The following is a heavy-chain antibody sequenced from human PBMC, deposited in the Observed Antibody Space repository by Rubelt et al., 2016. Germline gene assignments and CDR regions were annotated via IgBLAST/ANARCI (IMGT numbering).Heavy chain of an antibody. D-gene: IGHD1-26*01. CDR2: ISGSGGST. V-gene: IGHV3-23*01. CDR3: AKVGGGRVGAFDY. CDR1: GCTFSSYA. J-gene: IGHJ4*02. Sequence: EVQLLESGGGLVQPGGSLRLSCAASGCTFSSYAMSWVRQAPGEGLKWVSAISGSGGSTYYADAVKGRFTISRDNSKNTLYLQMNSLRAEDTAVYYCAKVGGGRVGAFDYWGQGTLVTVSS.